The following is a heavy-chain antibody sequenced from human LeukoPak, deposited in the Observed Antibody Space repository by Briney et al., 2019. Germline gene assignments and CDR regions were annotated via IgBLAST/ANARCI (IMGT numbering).Heavy chain of an antibody. CDR3: TRDTPRIAASVSGG. CDR1: GFNVSHND. Sequence: GGSLRLSCTASGFNVSHNDMNWVRQAPGKGLEWVALIYSGGNTHYADSVKGRFTISRDNSKNTLYLQMSSLRVEDTAVYYCTRDTPRIAASVSGGWGQGTLVTVSS. D-gene: IGHD6-13*01. J-gene: IGHJ4*02. CDR2: IYSGGNT. V-gene: IGHV3-53*01.